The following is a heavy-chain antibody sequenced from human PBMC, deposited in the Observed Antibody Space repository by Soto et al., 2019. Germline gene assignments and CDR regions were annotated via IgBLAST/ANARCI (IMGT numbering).Heavy chain of an antibody. V-gene: IGHV3-48*01. CDR2: ISSTSSEI. Sequence: GGSLRLSCAASGFTFSTYNMNWVRQAPGKGLEWVSYISSTSSEIYYADSVKGRFTISRDNAKNSLYLQMNSLRAEDTAVYYCARDIARSTPRGPIYMDVWGKGTTVTVSS. CDR3: ARDIARSTPRGPIYMDV. CDR1: GFTFSTYN. J-gene: IGHJ6*03. D-gene: IGHD2-15*01.